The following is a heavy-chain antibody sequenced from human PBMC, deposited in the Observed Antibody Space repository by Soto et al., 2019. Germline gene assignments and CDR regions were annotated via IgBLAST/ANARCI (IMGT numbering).Heavy chain of an antibody. J-gene: IGHJ4*02. CDR3: ARTSDSLIDY. D-gene: IGHD3-22*01. Sequence: QVQLVESGGGVVQPGRSLRLSCATSGFPFRSYDMHWVRQAPGKGLEWVAVIWLDGSNKYYADSVRGRFTISRDNSNHTVYLEMNSLRAEDSAVYYCARTSDSLIDYWGQGILVTVST. V-gene: IGHV3-33*01. CDR2: IWLDGSNK. CDR1: GFPFRSYD.